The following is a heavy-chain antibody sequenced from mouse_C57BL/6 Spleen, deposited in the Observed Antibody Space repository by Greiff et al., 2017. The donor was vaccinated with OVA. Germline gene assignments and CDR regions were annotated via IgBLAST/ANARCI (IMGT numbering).Heavy chain of an antibody. CDR2: IYPGSGNT. CDR1: GYTFTDYY. V-gene: IGHV1-76*01. CDR3: ARWSYGGKNYFDY. J-gene: IGHJ2*01. D-gene: IGHD1-2*01. Sequence: QVQLQQSGAELVRPGASVKLSCKASGYTFTDYYINWVKQRPGQGLEWIVRIYPGSGNTYYNEKFKGKATLTAEKSSSTAYMQLSSLTSEDSAVYFCARWSYGGKNYFDYWGQGTTLTVSS.